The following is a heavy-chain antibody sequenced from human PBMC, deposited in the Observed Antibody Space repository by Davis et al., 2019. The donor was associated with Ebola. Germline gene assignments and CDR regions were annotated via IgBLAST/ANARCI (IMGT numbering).Heavy chain of an antibody. V-gene: IGHV3-53*01. CDR1: GLTVSSNY. CDR3: ARDQVFRYCSGGSCWYYYYGMDV. J-gene: IGHJ6*02. D-gene: IGHD2-15*01. Sequence: GGSLRLSCAASGLTVSSNYMSWVRQAPGKGLEWVSVIYSGGSTYYADSVKGRFTISRDNSKNTLYLQMNSLRAEDTAVYYCARDQVFRYCSGGSCWYYYYGMDVWGQGTTVTVSS. CDR2: IYSGGST.